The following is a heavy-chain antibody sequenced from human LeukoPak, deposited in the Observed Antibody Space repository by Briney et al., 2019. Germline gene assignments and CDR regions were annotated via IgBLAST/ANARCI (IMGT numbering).Heavy chain of an antibody. CDR2: INPNSGST. D-gene: IGHD1-26*01. CDR3: ARHMGRTGYFDY. V-gene: IGHV1-2*02. J-gene: IGHJ4*02. CDR1: GYTFTRYY. Sequence: ASVKVSCKASGYTFTRYYMHWVRQAPGQGLEWMGWINPNSGSTNYAQKFQGRVTLTSDTSISTAYMELSSLRSDDTAVYYCARHMGRTGYFDYWGQGTLVTVSS.